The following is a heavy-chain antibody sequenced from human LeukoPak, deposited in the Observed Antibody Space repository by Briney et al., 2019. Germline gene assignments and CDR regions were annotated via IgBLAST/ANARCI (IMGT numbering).Heavy chain of an antibody. J-gene: IGHJ4*02. D-gene: IGHD6-19*01. Sequence: GGSLRLSCAASGFTFSSYAMHWVRQAPGKGLEWVAVISYDGSNKYYADSVKGRFTISRDNSKNTLYLQMNSLRAEDTAVYYCARDHSSGWYGWLDYWGQGTLVTVSS. V-gene: IGHV3-30*04. CDR3: ARDHSSGWYGWLDY. CDR2: ISYDGSNK. CDR1: GFTFSSYA.